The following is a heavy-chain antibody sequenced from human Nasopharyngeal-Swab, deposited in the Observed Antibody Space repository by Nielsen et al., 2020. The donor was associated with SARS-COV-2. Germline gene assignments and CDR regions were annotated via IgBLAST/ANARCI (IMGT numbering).Heavy chain of an antibody. Sequence: GESLKISCAASGFTFSSYWMSWVRQAPGKGLEWVANIKQDGSEKYYVDSVKGRFTISRDNAKNSLYLQMNSLRAEDTAVYYCASLSSSSWFFDCWGQGTLVTVSS. CDR2: IKQDGSEK. D-gene: IGHD6-13*01. V-gene: IGHV3-7*01. CDR1: GFTFSSYW. J-gene: IGHJ4*02. CDR3: ASLSSSSWFFDC.